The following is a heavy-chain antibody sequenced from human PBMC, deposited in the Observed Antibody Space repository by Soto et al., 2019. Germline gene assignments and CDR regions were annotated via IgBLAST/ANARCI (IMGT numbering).Heavy chain of an antibody. CDR3: ARGTYITIFRVVIGHNWFDP. J-gene: IGHJ5*02. Sequence: GASVKVSCKASGGTFSSYTISWVRQAPGQGLEWMGRIIPILGIANYAQKFQGRVTITADKSTSTAYMELSSLRSEDTAVYYCARGTYITIFRVVIGHNWFDPWGQGTLVTVSS. D-gene: IGHD3-3*01. CDR2: IIPILGIA. CDR1: GGTFSSYT. V-gene: IGHV1-69*02.